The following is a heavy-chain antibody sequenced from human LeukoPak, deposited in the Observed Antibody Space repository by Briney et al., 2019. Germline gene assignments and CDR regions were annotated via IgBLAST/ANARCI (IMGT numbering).Heavy chain of an antibody. Sequence: SQTLSLTCAISGDSVSSSSSARSWIRQSPSRGLEWLGRAYYRSKWHIDYAVSVKSRITINPDTSKNQFSLRLNSVTPEDTAVYYCARNLRPDFDYWGQGTLVTVSS. CDR1: GDSVSSSSSA. CDR2: AYYRSKWHI. V-gene: IGHV6-1*01. CDR3: ARNLRPDFDY. J-gene: IGHJ4*02.